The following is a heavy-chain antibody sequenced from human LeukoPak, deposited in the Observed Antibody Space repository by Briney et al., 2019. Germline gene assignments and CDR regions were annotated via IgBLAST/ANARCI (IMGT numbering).Heavy chain of an antibody. Sequence: PSETLSLTCTVSGGSISSSSYYWGWIRQPPGKGLEWIGSIYYSGNTYHNPSLKSRVTMSVDTSKNQFSLKLNSVTAADTAVYYCARFSEWIQLWFVDYWGQGTLVTVSS. D-gene: IGHD5-18*01. V-gene: IGHV4-39*01. CDR1: GGSISSSSYY. J-gene: IGHJ4*02. CDR2: IYYSGNT. CDR3: ARFSEWIQLWFVDY.